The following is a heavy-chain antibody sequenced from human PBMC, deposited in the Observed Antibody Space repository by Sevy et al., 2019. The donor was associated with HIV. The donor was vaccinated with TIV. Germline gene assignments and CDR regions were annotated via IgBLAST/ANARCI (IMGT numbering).Heavy chain of an antibody. CDR2: IWYDGSNR. V-gene: IGHV3-33*01. J-gene: IGHJ4*02. Sequence: GGSLRLSCAASGFTLSSNHMHWVRQAPGKGLEWVAAIWYDGSNRYYADAVKGRFTISRDNSENTLHLQMNSLTAEDTAVYYCVRDNLGFYYWGQGTLVTVSS. CDR3: VRDNLGFYY. CDR1: GFTLSSNH. D-gene: IGHD3-16*01.